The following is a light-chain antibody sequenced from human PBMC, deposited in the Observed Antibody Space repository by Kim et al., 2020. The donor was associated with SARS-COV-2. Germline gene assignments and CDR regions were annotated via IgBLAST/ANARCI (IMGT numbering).Light chain of an antibody. V-gene: IGLV3-1*01. J-gene: IGLJ2*01. Sequence: VSPGQPADTTSSGDKLGDNYVRWIRQRPGRSPLRVIYEDSKGPGGIPERFSGSDSGNTATLTIRGTRTVDEADYNCQAWDSTTAVSGGGTRRTVL. CDR3: QAWDSTTAV. CDR1: KLGDNY. CDR2: EDS.